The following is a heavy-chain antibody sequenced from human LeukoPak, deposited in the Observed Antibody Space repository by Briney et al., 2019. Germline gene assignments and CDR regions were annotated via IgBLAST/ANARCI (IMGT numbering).Heavy chain of an antibody. D-gene: IGHD6-6*01. CDR2: ISAYNGNT. Sequence: ASVKVSCTASGYTFTSYGISWVRQAPGQGLEWMGWISAYNGNTNYAQKLQGRVTMTTDTSTSTAYMELRSLRSDDTAVYYCARESYVEYSSSPYYFDYWGQGTLVTVSS. CDR1: GYTFTSYG. CDR3: ARESYVEYSSSPYYFDY. V-gene: IGHV1-18*01. J-gene: IGHJ4*02.